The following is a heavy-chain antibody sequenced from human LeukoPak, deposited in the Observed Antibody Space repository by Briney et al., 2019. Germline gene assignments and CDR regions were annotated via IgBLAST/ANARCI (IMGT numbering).Heavy chain of an antibody. V-gene: IGHV4-34*01. CDR3: ARHLSRRSVRITIKNTRGYYYMDV. J-gene: IGHJ6*03. CDR1: GGSFSGYY. D-gene: IGHD3-10*01. Sequence: SETLSLTCAVCGGSFSGYYWSCIRQPPGKGLEWLGEINHSGSTSYNPSLESRVTISVDTSKNQFSLKVSSVTAADTGVYYCARHLSRRSVRITIKNTRGYYYMDVWGKGTTVTISS. CDR2: INHSGST.